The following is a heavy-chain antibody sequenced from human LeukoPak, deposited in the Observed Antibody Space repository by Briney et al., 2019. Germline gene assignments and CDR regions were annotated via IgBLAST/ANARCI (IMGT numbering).Heavy chain of an antibody. CDR1: GFTFSSYE. D-gene: IGHD4-11*01. Sequence: GGSLSFSCAASGFTFSSYEMNWVRQAPGKGLEWVSYISSSGSTIYYADSVKGRFTISRDNAKNSLYLQMNSLRAEDTAVYYCARSADYLHDAFDIWGQGTMVTVSS. V-gene: IGHV3-48*03. J-gene: IGHJ3*02. CDR3: ARSADYLHDAFDI. CDR2: ISSSGSTI.